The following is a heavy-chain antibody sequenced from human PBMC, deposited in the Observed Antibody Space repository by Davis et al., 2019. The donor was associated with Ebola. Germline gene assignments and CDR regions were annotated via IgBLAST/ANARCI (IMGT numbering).Heavy chain of an antibody. CDR2: INPSSGST. J-gene: IGHJ6*04. CDR1: GYTFTSYY. D-gene: IGHD6-13*01. V-gene: IGHV1-46*01. CDR3: ARDPKLDGMDV. Sequence: ASVKVSCKASGYTFTSYYIHWVRQAPGQGLEWMGVINPSSGSTHYAQKFQGRVTMTRDTSTSTVYMELSSLSSEDTAVYYCARDPKLDGMDVWGKGTTVIVSS.